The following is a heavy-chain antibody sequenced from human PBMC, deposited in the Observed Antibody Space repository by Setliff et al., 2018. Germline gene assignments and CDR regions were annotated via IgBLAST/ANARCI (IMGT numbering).Heavy chain of an antibody. CDR1: GGSFSGYY. CDR2: INHSGST. V-gene: IGHV4-34*01. D-gene: IGHD3-3*01. Sequence: LSLTCAVYGGSFSGYYWSWIRQPPGKGLEWIGEINHSGSTNYNPSLKSRVTISVDTSKNQFSLKLSSVTAADTAVYYCARVRVVYYYYGMDVWGQGTTVTVSS. CDR3: ARVRVVYYYYGMDV. J-gene: IGHJ6*02.